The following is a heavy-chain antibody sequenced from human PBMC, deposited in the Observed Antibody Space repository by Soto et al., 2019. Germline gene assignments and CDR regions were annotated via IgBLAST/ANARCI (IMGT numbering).Heavy chain of an antibody. V-gene: IGHV2-5*02. CDR3: AHSIEATTRAYYYYGMDV. J-gene: IGHJ6*02. Sequence: SGPTLVNPTQTLTLTCTFSGFSLSASGVGVGWIRQPPGKALEWPALIYWDDDKRYSPSLKSRLTITKDTSKNQVVLTMTNMDPVDTATYYCAHSIEATTRAYYYYGMDVWGQGTTVTVSS. D-gene: IGHD5-12*01. CDR2: IYWDDDK. CDR1: GFSLSASGVG.